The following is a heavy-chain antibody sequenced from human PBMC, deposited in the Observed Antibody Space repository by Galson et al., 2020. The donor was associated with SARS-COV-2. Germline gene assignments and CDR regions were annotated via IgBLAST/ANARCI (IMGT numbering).Heavy chain of an antibody. CDR2: IYYSGST. CDR1: GGSISSSSYY. CDR3: ARGSIVAALDYVDY. D-gene: IGHD2-15*01. J-gene: IGHJ4*02. V-gene: IGHV4-39*07. Sequence: SETLSLTCPVSGGSISSSSYYWGWIRQPPGKGLEWIGSIYYSGSTYYNPSLKSRLTITVDTSRNQFSLKLSSLTAADTAVYYCARGSIVAALDYVDYWGQGTLVTVSS.